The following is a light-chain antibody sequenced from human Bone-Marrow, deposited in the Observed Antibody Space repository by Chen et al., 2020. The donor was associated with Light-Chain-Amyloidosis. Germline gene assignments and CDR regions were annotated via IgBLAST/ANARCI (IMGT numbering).Light chain of an antibody. CDR2: EDA. V-gene: IGLV6-57*01. Sequence: NFMLTQPHSVSESPGKTVIISCTRSSGSIATNYVQWYQQRPGRSPTTVIYEDAQRPSGLPDRFSGAIDRSSNSASLTISGLTTEDEADYDCQSYQGSSQGVFGGGTKLPVL. CDR3: QSYQGSSQGV. J-gene: IGLJ3*02. CDR1: SGSIATNY.